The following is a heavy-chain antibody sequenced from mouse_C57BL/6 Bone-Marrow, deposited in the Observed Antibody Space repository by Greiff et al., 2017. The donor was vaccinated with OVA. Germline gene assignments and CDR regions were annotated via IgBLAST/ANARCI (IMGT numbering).Heavy chain of an antibody. CDR3: TPDGYYRYFDV. J-gene: IGHJ1*03. Sequence: VQLQQSGAELVRPGASVKLSCTASGFNIKDYYMHWVKQRPEQGLEWIGRIDPEDGDTEYAPKFQGKATMTADTSSNTAYLQLSSLTSEDTSVYYCTPDGYYRYFDVWGTGTTVTVSS. CDR1: GFNIKDYY. D-gene: IGHD2-3*01. V-gene: IGHV14-1*01. CDR2: IDPEDGDT.